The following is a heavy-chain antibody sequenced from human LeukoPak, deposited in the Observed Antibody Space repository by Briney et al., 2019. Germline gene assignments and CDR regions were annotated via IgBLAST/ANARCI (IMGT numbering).Heavy chain of an antibody. Sequence: TLSLTCTVSGGSISSYYWSWIRQPPGKALEWLALIYWNDDKRYSPSLKSRLTITKDTSKNQVVLTMTNMDPVDTATYYCAPSTTVTNWAFDYWGQGTLDTVSS. CDR3: APSTTVTNWAFDY. V-gene: IGHV2-5*01. D-gene: IGHD4-17*01. J-gene: IGHJ4*02. CDR2: IYWNDDK. CDR1: GGSISSYYW.